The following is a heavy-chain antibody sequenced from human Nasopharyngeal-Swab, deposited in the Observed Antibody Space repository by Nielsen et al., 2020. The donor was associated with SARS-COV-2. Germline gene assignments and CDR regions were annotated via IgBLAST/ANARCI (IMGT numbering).Heavy chain of an antibody. CDR2: ISGSGGST. J-gene: IGHJ6*02. CDR3: AKDLLKYCSGGSCYAGFYYYYGMDV. D-gene: IGHD2-15*01. V-gene: IGHV3-23*01. Sequence: GESLKISCAASGFTFSSYAMSWVRQAPGKGLEWVSAISGSGGSTYYAASVKGRFTISRDNSKNTLYLQMNSLRAEDTAVYYCAKDLLKYCSGGSCYAGFYYYYGMDVWGQGTTVTVSS. CDR1: GFTFSSYA.